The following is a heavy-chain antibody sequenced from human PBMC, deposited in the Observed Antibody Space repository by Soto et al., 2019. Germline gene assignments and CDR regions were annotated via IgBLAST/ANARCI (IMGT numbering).Heavy chain of an antibody. CDR1: GFTFSSYA. Sequence: GGSLRLSCAASGFTFSSYAMSWVRQAPGKRLEKVTAISASGGSTYYADTVKGRFTISRDNSKNTLYLQMNSLRAEDTAVYYCAKHRRQQLFWFDPWGQGTLVTVSS. J-gene: IGHJ5*02. V-gene: IGHV3-23*01. D-gene: IGHD6-13*01. CDR2: ISASGGST. CDR3: AKHRRQQLFWFDP.